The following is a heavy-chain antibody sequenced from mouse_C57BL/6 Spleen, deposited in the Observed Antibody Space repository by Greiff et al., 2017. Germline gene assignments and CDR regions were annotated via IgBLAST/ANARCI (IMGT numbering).Heavy chain of an antibody. V-gene: IGHV5-9-1*02. Sequence: EVKLMESGEGLVKPGGSLKLSCAASGFTFSSYAMSWVRQTPEKRLEWVAYISSGGDYIYYADTVKGRFTISSDNARNTLYLQMSSLKSEDTAMYYCTREARSSLSYAMDYWGQGTSVTVSS. D-gene: IGHD1-1*01. CDR3: TREARSSLSYAMDY. CDR1: GFTFSSYA. CDR2: ISSGGDYI. J-gene: IGHJ4*01.